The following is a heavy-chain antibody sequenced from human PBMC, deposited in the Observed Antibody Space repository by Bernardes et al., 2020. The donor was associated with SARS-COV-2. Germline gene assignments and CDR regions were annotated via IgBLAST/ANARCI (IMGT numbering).Heavy chain of an antibody. D-gene: IGHD2-2*01. V-gene: IGHV3-74*01. CDR3: VRGCGSNSCATYGMDV. CDR2: INRDGGAT. Sequence: GGSLRLSCAASGFSFSSYWMHWVRQAPGKGLVWVSRINRDGGATIYADSVKGRFTISRDNAKNTLYLQMNSLRAEDTAVYYCVRGCGSNSCATYGMDVWGQGTTVTVSS. J-gene: IGHJ6*02. CDR1: GFSFSSYW.